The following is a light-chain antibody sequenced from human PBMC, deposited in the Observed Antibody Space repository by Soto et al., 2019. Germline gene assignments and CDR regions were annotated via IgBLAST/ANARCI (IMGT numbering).Light chain of an antibody. CDR3: QQYNNWWT. CDR1: QSVSSS. Sequence: IPVTRSLFPLLFPPGDRPTLTCRATQSVSSSLAWYQQKPGQAPRLLIYGASTRATGIPARFSGSGSGTEFTLTINSLQSEDFAVYYCQQYNNWWTFGQGTKVDI. CDR2: GAS. V-gene: IGKV3-15*01. J-gene: IGKJ1*01.